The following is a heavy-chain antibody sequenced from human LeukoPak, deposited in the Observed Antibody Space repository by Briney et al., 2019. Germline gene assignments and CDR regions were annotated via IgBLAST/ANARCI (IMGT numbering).Heavy chain of an antibody. CDR2: IQTDGNTK. V-gene: IGHV3-30*02. CDR3: AREESSLVLGGLGY. D-gene: IGHD6-13*01. J-gene: IGHJ4*02. CDR1: GFSFSRYG. Sequence: GGSLRLSCAASGFSFSRYGIHWVHQAPGKGLEWVTFIQTDGNTKCYANSVRGRFTITRDNSKNTVSLQMNSLRAEDAGIYYCAREESSLVLGGLGYWGQGTLVSVSS.